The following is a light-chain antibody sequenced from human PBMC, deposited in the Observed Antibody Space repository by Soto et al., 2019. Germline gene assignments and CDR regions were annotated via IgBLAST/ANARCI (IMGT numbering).Light chain of an antibody. V-gene: IGKV3-11*01. Sequence: DIVLTQSPSTMSSSLCKRATIFCRASQSVSNFLAWYQKKPGQDPRLLIYDTSNWASGVPARFSGSGSGTDFNLTISKLHTEDFAVYYCQQRNNWPRTFGQGTKVDIK. J-gene: IGKJ5*01. CDR2: DTS. CDR3: QQRNNWPRT. CDR1: QSVSNF.